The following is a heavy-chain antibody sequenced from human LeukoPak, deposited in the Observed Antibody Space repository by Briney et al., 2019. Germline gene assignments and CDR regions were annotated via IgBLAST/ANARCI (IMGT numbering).Heavy chain of an antibody. V-gene: IGHV4-59*12. J-gene: IGHJ3*02. CDR3: ARRHPSSSYYGDAFDI. Sequence: PSETLSLTCTVSGGSISGYYWSWIRQPPGKGLEWVGYISYSGSTNYNPSLKSRVTISVDTSKNQFSLKLSSVTAADTAVYYCARRHPSSSYYGDAFDIWGQGTMVTVSS. CDR1: GGSISGYY. D-gene: IGHD1-26*01. CDR2: ISYSGST.